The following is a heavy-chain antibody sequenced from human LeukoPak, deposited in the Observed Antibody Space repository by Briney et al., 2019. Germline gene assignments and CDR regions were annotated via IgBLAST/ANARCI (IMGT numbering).Heavy chain of an antibody. CDR2: ISSSSSTI. V-gene: IGHV3-48*04. D-gene: IGHD3-10*01. CDR1: GFTFSSYS. Sequence: AGGSLRLSCAASGFTFSSYSMNWVRQAPGKGLEWVSYISSSSSTIYYADSVKGRFTISRDNAKNSLYLQMNSLRAEDTAVYYCAREEIYGSGSPYFDYWGQGTLVTVSS. J-gene: IGHJ4*02. CDR3: AREEIYGSGSPYFDY.